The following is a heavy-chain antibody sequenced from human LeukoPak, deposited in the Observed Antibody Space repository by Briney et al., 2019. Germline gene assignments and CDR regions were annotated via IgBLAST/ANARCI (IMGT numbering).Heavy chain of an antibody. J-gene: IGHJ4*02. D-gene: IGHD1-1*01. Sequence: GASVKVSCKASGYTFTSYYMHWVRQAPGQGLEWMGWISAYNGNTNYAQKLQGRVTMTTDTSTSTAYMELRSLRSDDTAVYYCARVDWNDFVLDYWGQGTLVTVSS. CDR2: ISAYNGNT. CDR3: ARVDWNDFVLDY. V-gene: IGHV1-18*04. CDR1: GYTFTSYY.